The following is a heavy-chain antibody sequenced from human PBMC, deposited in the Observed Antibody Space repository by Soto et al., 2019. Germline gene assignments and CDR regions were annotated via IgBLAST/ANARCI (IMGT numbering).Heavy chain of an antibody. CDR1: GFSLVTGGER. Sequence: SGPTLVNPTQTLTLTCTLSGFSLVTGGERVSWIRQPPGQALEWLARIDGNDGKYYTPSLKTRLTISKDNSKNQVVLTMTNMDPVETAKYYCASNMPSTGTFEYWGQGALVTVSS. CDR3: ASNMPSTGTFEY. V-gene: IGHV2-70*04. J-gene: IGHJ4*02. D-gene: IGHD1-1*01. CDR2: IDGNDGK.